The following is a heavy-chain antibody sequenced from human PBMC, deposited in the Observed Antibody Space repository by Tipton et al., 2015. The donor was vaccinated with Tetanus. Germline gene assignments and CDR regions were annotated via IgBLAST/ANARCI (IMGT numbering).Heavy chain of an antibody. CDR2: IYPGDSDT. D-gene: IGHD3-22*01. J-gene: IGHJ3*02. CDR3: ARQGSRGYYDSSGQSAFDI. CDR1: GYSFTSYW. Sequence: QLVQSGAEVKKPGESLKISCKGSGYSFTSYWIGWVRQMPGKGLEWMGIIYPGDSDTRYSPSFQGQVTISADKSISPAYLQWSSLKASDTAMYYCARQGSRGYYDSSGQSAFDIWGQGTMVTVSS. V-gene: IGHV5-51*01.